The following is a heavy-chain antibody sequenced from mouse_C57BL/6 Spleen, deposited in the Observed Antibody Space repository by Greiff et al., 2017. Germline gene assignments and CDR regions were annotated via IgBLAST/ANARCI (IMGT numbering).Heavy chain of an antibody. CDR1: GFNIKDDY. J-gene: IGHJ2*01. Sequence: EVQLQQSGAELVRPGASVKLSCTASGFNIKDDYMHWVKQRPEQGLEWIGWIDPENGDTEYASKFQGKATITADTSSNTAYLQLSSLTSEDTAVYYCTKDGYPLDYWGQGTTLTVSS. V-gene: IGHV14-4*01. D-gene: IGHD2-3*01. CDR3: TKDGYPLDY. CDR2: IDPENGDT.